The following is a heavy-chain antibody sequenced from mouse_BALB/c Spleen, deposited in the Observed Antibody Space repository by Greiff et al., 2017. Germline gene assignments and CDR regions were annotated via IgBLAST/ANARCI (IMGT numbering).Heavy chain of an antibody. CDR2: ISSGGSYT. J-gene: IGHJ3*01. CDR1: GFTFSSYG. CDR3: ALDSSGYGWFAY. D-gene: IGHD3-2*01. Sequence: EVHLVESGGDLVKPGGSLKLSCAASGFTFSSYGMSWVRQTPDKRLEWVATISSGGSYTYYPDSVKGRFTISRDNAKNTLYLQMSSLKSEDTAMYYCALDSSGYGWFAYWGQGTLVTVSA. V-gene: IGHV5-6*01.